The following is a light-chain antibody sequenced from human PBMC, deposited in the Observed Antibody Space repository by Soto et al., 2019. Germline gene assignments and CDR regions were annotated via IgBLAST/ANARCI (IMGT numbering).Light chain of an antibody. CDR2: DNN. CDR3: GTWDSSLSAGV. J-gene: IGLJ1*01. V-gene: IGLV1-51*01. Sequence: QSVLTQPPSVSAAPGQKVTISCSGSSSNIGNNYVYWYQQLPGTAPKLLIYDNNKRTSGIPDRFSVSKSGTSATLGITGLQTGDEADYYCGTWDSSLSAGVFGTGTKLTVL. CDR1: SSNIGNNY.